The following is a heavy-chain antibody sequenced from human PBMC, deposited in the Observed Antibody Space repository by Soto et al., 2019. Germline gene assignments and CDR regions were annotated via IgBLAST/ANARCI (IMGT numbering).Heavy chain of an antibody. J-gene: IGHJ5*02. V-gene: IGHV3-74*01. CDR3: VMDGHCITSRCYGNGLDP. D-gene: IGHD2-2*01. Sequence: EVQLVESGGGLVQPGGSLRLSCAASGFTCSTYWMHWIRQVPGKGLEWVSRINSDASHTYYADSVKGRFTISRDNAMNTLHLEMNILRAEDRAVYYCVMDGHCITSRCYGNGLDPCGQGTLVTVSS. CDR1: GFTCSTYW. CDR2: INSDASHT.